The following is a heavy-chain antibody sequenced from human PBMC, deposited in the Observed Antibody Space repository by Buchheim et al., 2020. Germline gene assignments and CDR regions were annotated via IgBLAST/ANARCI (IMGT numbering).Heavy chain of an antibody. CDR3: AKDPNPIDYDILTGYPRFDP. V-gene: IGHV3-23*01. D-gene: IGHD3-9*01. J-gene: IGHJ5*02. CDR2: ISGSGGST. CDR1: GFTFSSYA. Sequence: EVQLLESGGGLVQPGGSLRLSRAASGFTFSSYAMSWVRQAPGKGLEWVSAISGSGGSTYYADSVKGRFTISRDNSKNTLYLQMNSLRAEDTAVYYCAKDPNPIDYDILTGYPRFDPWGQGTL.